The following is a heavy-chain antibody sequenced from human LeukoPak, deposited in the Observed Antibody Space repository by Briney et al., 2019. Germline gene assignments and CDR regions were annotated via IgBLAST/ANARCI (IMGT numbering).Heavy chain of an antibody. Sequence: SETLSLTCAVYGGSFSGYYWSWIRQPPGKGLEWIGSIYYSGSTYYDPSLKSRVTISVNKSKNQFSLRLSSVTAADTAVYYCARGTGYSDKIDPWGQGTLVTVSS. CDR3: ARGTGYSDKIDP. D-gene: IGHD1-26*01. CDR2: IYYSGST. V-gene: IGHV4-34*01. J-gene: IGHJ5*02. CDR1: GGSFSGYY.